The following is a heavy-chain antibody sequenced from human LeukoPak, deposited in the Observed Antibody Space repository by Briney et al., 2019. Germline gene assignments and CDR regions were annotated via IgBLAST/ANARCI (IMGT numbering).Heavy chain of an antibody. Sequence: ASVKVSCKASGYTFTSYGISWVRQAPGQGLEWMGWISAYNGNTNYAQKLQGRVTMTTDTSTSTAYMELRSLRSDDTAVYYCAVGYYGDAKVAQSPFDYWGQGTLVTVSS. CDR1: GYTFTSYG. J-gene: IGHJ4*02. CDR3: AVGYYGDAKVAQSPFDY. V-gene: IGHV1-18*01. CDR2: ISAYNGNT. D-gene: IGHD4-17*01.